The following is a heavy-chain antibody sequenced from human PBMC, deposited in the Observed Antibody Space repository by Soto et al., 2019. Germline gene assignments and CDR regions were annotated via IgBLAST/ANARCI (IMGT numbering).Heavy chain of an antibody. D-gene: IGHD3-10*01. J-gene: IGHJ6*03. Sequence: GGSLRLSCAASGFTFSSYGMHWVRQAPGKGLEWVAVIWYDGSNKYYADSVKGRFTISRDNSKNTLYLQMNSLRAEDTAVYYCAREKYPFPLWFGEHYYYYYMDVWGKGTTVTVSS. CDR3: AREKYPFPLWFGEHYYYYYMDV. CDR1: GFTFSSYG. V-gene: IGHV3-33*01. CDR2: IWYDGSNK.